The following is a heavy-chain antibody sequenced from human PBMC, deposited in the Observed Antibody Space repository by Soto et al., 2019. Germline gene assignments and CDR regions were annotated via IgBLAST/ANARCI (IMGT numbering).Heavy chain of an antibody. CDR2: INYNGNT. CDR3: ARESSGNYYCKYDIDV. V-gene: IGHV4-61*01. Sequence: QVQLQESGPGLVKPSETLSLTCTVSGDSVTSINFYWSWIRHSPGKSLEWIGFINYNGNTNYNPSLRSRVTISLNTPKNQFTLTLRYVTAADTARYYCARESSGNYYCKYDIDVWGQGTAVTVSS. J-gene: IGHJ6*02. CDR1: GDSVTSINFY.